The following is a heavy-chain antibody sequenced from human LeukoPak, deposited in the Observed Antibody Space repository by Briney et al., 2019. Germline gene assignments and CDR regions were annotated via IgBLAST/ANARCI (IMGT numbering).Heavy chain of an antibody. CDR2: ISYDGSNK. D-gene: IGHD2-2*01. J-gene: IGHJ6*03. CDR1: GFTFSNYA. V-gene: IGHV3-30-3*01. CDR3: AKDGHCSSTSCYYMDV. Sequence: GGSLRLSCAASGFTFSNYAMHWVRQAPGKGLEWVAVISYDGSNKYYADSVKGRFTISRDNSKNTLYLQMNSLRAEDTAVYYCAKDGHCSSTSCYYMDVWGKGTTVTVSS.